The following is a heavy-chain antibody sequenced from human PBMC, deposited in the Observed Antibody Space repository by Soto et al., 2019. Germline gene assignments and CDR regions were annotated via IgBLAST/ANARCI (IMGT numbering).Heavy chain of an antibody. Sequence: SETLSLTCTVSGGSISSYYWSWIRQPPGKGLEWIGYIYYSGSTNYNPSLKSRVTISVDTSKNQFSLKLSSVTAADTAVYYCARVRGEDDILTGYYRGNWLDPWGQGTLVTVSS. J-gene: IGHJ5*02. D-gene: IGHD3-9*01. CDR3: ARVRGEDDILTGYYRGNWLDP. V-gene: IGHV4-59*01. CDR1: GGSISSYY. CDR2: IYYSGST.